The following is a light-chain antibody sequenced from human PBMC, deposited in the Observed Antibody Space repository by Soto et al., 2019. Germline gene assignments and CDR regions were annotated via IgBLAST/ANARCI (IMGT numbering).Light chain of an antibody. CDR3: QQYNNWPPYT. CDR1: QSVSSN. CDR2: AAS. V-gene: IGKV3-15*01. Sequence: EIVMTQSPATLSVSPGERATLSCRASQSVSSNLAWYQQKPGQAPRLLIYAASTRATGIPPRFSGSGSGTEFTLTISSRQSEDFAVYYCQQYNNWPPYTFGQGTKLEIK. J-gene: IGKJ2*01.